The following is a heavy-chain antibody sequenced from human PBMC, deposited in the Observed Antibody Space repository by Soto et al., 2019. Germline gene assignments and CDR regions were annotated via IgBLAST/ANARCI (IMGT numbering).Heavy chain of an antibody. CDR2: IIPIFGTA. V-gene: IGHV1-69*01. CDR3: ARRDFWSGYFSYSYYYGMDV. J-gene: IGHJ6*02. CDR1: GGTFSSYA. D-gene: IGHD3-3*01. Sequence: QVQLVQSGAEVKKPGSSVKVSCKASGGTFSSYAISWVRQAPGQGLEWMGGIIPIFGTANYAQKFQGRVTITADESTSTAYMELSSLRSEDTAMYYCARRDFWSGYFSYSYYYGMDVWGQGTTVTVSS.